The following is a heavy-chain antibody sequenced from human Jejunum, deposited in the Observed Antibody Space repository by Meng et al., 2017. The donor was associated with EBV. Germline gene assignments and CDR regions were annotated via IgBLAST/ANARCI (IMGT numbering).Heavy chain of an antibody. Sequence: VQLLGSGGGLVQPGVSLGLSCAASGFTFSDYWMHWVRQAPGKGLVWVSRIKNDGTDPYYADSVKGRFTVSRDNAKNTLYLQMNSLRAEDTAIYYCARGYRDYWGRGTLVTVSS. D-gene: IGHD5-18*01. CDR2: IKNDGTDP. CDR1: GFTFSDYW. J-gene: IGHJ4*02. CDR3: ARGYRDY. V-gene: IGHV3-74*01.